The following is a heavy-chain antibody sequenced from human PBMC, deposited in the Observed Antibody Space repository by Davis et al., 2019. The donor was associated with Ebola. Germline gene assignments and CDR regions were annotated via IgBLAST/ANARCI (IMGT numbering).Heavy chain of an antibody. D-gene: IGHD6-19*01. Sequence: AASVKVSCKASGGTFSSYAISWVRQAPGQGLEWMGWISAYNGNTNYAQKLQGRVTMTTDTSTSTAYMELRSLRSDDTAVYYCARQVAGMWFDPWGQGTLVTVSS. CDR1: GGTFSSYA. J-gene: IGHJ5*02. CDR2: ISAYNGNT. V-gene: IGHV1-18*01. CDR3: ARQVAGMWFDP.